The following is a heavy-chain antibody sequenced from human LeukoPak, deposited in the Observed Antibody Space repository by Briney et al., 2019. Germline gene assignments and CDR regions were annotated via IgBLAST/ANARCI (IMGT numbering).Heavy chain of an antibody. D-gene: IGHD6-13*01. CDR3: ARLIAAAGTRDY. V-gene: IGHV1-8*01. CDR2: MNPNSGNT. CDR1: GYTFTSYD. Sequence: ASVKVSCKASGYTFTSYDINWVRQATGQGLEWMGCMNPNSGNTGYAQKFQGRVTMTRNTSISTAYMELSSLRSEDTAVYYCARLIAAAGTRDYWGQGTLVTVSS. J-gene: IGHJ4*02.